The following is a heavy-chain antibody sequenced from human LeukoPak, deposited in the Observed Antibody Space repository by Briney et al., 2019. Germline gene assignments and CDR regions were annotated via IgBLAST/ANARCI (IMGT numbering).Heavy chain of an antibody. J-gene: IGHJ4*02. CDR1: GYTFTGYY. CDR3: ARGAPLRKYCSGGSCYAYGFDY. D-gene: IGHD2-15*01. V-gene: IGHV1-2*02. Sequence: ASVKVSCKASGYTFTGYYMHWVRQAPGQGLEWMGWINPNSGGTNYAQKFQGRVTMTRDTSISTAYMELSRLRSEDTAVYYCARGAPLRKYCSGGSCYAYGFDYWGQGTLVTVSS. CDR2: INPNSGGT.